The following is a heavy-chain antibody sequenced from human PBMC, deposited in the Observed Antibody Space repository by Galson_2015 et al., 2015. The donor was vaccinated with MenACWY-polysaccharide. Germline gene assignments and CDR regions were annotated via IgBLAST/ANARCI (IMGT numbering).Heavy chain of an antibody. V-gene: IGHV4-38-2*01. CDR3: ARVEKYSGSFYILY. CDR1: GYSISSGYY. J-gene: IGHJ4*02. CDR2: IYHSGGT. Sequence: ETLSLTCAVSGYSISSGYYWGWIRQPPGKGLEWIGSIYHSGGTYYNRSLKSRLTISVDTPKIQFSRKLISVTAADTAVYYCARVEKYSGSFYILYWGQGTLVTVSS. D-gene: IGHD1-26*01.